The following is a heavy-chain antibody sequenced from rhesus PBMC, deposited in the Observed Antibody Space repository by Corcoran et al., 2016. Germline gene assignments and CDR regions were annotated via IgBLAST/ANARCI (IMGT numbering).Heavy chain of an antibody. CDR3: ASAPPYNFWTGFPDY. V-gene: IGHV4-76*01. J-gene: IGHJ4*01. D-gene: IGHD3-3*01. CDR1: GGSISGGYD. Sequence: QVQLQESGPGVVKPSETLSLTCAVSGGSISGGYDWSWIRQPPGKGLEWIGYIYGSSGSTNYNPSLKNRVSISKDASKKQFSLKLSSVTSADTAVYYCASAPPYNFWTGFPDYWGQGVLVTVSS. CDR2: IYGSSGST.